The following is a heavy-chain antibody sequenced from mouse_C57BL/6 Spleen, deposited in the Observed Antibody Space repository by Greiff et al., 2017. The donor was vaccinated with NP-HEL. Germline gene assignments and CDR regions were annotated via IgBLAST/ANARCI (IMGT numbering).Heavy chain of an antibody. CDR2: INPNNGGT. J-gene: IGHJ4*01. V-gene: IGHV1-18*01. CDR3: ARVGLYYGSSYESAMDY. D-gene: IGHD1-1*01. CDR1: GYTFTDYN. Sequence: EVQVVESGPELVKPGASVKIPCKASGYTFTDYNMDWVKQSHGKSLEWIGDINPNNGGTIYNQKFKGKATLTVDKSSSTAYMELRSLTSEDTAVYYCARVGLYYGSSYESAMDYWGQGTSVTVSS.